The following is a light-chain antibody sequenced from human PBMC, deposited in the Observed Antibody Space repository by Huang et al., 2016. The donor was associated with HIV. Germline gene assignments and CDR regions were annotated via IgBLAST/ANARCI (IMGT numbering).Light chain of an antibody. CDR3: QQYDSYPYT. V-gene: IGKV1-5*01. CDR2: GAS. CDR1: QSLSSW. Sequence: DIQMTQSPSTLSASVGDRVTITCRASQSLSSWLAWYQQKPGKAPKRLIYGASSLESGGPSRFSGSGSGTEFTLTISSLQPDNFATYYCQQYDSYPYTFGQGTKLEIK. J-gene: IGKJ2*01.